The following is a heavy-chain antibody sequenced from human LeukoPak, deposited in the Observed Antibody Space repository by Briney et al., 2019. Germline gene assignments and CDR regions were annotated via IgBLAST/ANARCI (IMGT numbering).Heavy chain of an antibody. V-gene: IGHV4-59*01. Sequence: SETLSLTCTVSGGSISTYYWSWIRQPPGKGLEWIGYIYHSGSTNYNPSLKSRVTISVDTSQNQFYLKLSSVTAADTAVYFCARGPYSYDSSGAFDIWGQGTMVTVSS. CDR1: GGSISTYY. D-gene: IGHD3-22*01. J-gene: IGHJ3*02. CDR2: IYHSGST. CDR3: ARGPYSYDSSGAFDI.